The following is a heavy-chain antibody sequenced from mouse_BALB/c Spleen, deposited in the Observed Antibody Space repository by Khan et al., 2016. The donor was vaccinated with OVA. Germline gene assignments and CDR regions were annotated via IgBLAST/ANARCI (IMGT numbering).Heavy chain of an antibody. J-gene: IGHJ2*01. CDR1: DISITTGNYR. Sequence: EVQLQESGPGLVKPSQTVSLTCTVTDISITTGNYRWSWIRQFPGNKLEWIGYIFYSGTITYNPSLTSRTTIPRDTSKNQFFLEMNFLTAEDTSTYYCARGRGGFDSYYFDCWGQGTTLTVSS. CDR3: ARGRGGFDSYYFDC. CDR2: IFYSGTI. D-gene: IGHD2-2*01. V-gene: IGHV3-5*02.